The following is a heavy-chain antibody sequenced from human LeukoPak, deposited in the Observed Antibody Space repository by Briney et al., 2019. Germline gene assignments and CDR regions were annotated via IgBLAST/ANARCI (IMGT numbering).Heavy chain of an antibody. CDR1: GYTFTSNY. V-gene: IGHV1-46*01. Sequence: ASVKVSCKASGYTFTSNYIHWVRQAPGQGLEWMGMIYPRDGSTSYAQKFQGRVTMTRNTSISTAYMELSSLRSEDTAVYYCARGDSFGPYYYDSSGYYYPWGQGTLVTVSS. J-gene: IGHJ5*02. CDR3: ARGDSFGPYYYDSSGYYYP. D-gene: IGHD3-22*01. CDR2: IYPRDGST.